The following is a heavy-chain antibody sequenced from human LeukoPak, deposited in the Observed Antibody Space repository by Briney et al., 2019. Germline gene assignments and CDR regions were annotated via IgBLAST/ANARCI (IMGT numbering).Heavy chain of an antibody. J-gene: IGHJ4*02. CDR3: TTAPRIVGARADFDY. V-gene: IGHV3-15*01. Sequence: GGSLRLSCAASGFTFSNAWMSWVRQAPGKGLEWVGRIKSKTDGGTTDYAAPVKGRFTISRDDSKNTLYLQMNSLKTEDTAVYYCTTAPRIVGARADFDYWGQGTLVTVSS. CDR2: IKSKTDGGTT. CDR1: GFTFSNAW. D-gene: IGHD1-26*01.